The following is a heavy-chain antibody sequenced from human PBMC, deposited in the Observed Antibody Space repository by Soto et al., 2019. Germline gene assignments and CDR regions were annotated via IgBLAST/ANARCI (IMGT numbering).Heavy chain of an antibody. D-gene: IGHD3-10*01. CDR2: ILPVFDEL. CDR1: GGAFKHYA. CDR3: ARASDTSAYYY. Sequence: QVQLVQSESEVKKPGSSVKVSCQGSGGAFKHYAISWVRQAPGQGLEWVGWILPVFDELNYAPRLQGRVTITADEATSTAHLELGSLTSEDTAVYFCARASDTSAYYYWGQGTLVTVSS. J-gene: IGHJ4*02. V-gene: IGHV1-69*01.